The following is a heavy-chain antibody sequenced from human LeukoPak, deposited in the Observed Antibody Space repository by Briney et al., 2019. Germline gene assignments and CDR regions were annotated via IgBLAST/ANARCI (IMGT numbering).Heavy chain of an antibody. D-gene: IGHD6-6*01. Sequence: PGGSLRLSCAASGFIFSSYAMSWVRQAPGKGLEWVSAISGSGGSTYYADSVKGRFTISRDNSKNTLYLQMNSLRAEDTAVYYCATSIAARRKPFDYWGQGTLVTVSS. CDR2: ISGSGGST. V-gene: IGHV3-23*01. CDR1: GFIFSSYA. J-gene: IGHJ4*02. CDR3: ATSIAARRKPFDY.